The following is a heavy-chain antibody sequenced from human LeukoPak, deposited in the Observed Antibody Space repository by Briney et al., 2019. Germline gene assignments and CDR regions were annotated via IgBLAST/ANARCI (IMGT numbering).Heavy chain of an antibody. Sequence: PSETLSLTCAVYGGSFSGYYWSWIRQPPGKGLEWIGEINHSGSTNYNPSLKSRVTISVDTSKNQFSLKLSSVTAADTAVYYCARGLGRKSGYYLYWGQGTLVTVSS. D-gene: IGHD3-22*01. CDR3: ARGLGRKSGYYLY. CDR2: INHSGST. CDR1: GGSFSGYY. V-gene: IGHV4-34*01. J-gene: IGHJ4*02.